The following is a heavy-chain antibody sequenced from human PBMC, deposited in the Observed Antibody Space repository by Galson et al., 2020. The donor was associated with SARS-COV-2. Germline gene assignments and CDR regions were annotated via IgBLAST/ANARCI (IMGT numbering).Heavy chain of an antibody. Sequence: GGSLRLSCAASGFTFSSYWMSWVRQAPGKGLEWVANIKQDGSEKYYVDSVKGRFTISRDNAQNSLYLQMNSLRAEDPAVYYCAREYGDYVFWYYFAYWGQGPLVTVSS. D-gene: IGHD4-17*01. CDR1: GFTFSSYW. V-gene: IGHV3-7*01. J-gene: IGHJ4*02. CDR2: IKQDGSEK. CDR3: AREYGDYVFWYYFAY.